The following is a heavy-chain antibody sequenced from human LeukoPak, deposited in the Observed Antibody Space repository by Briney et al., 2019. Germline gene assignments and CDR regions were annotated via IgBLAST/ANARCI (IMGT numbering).Heavy chain of an antibody. J-gene: IGHJ4*02. CDR1: GFTFSSYE. CDR2: ISSGGGGI. Sequence: GGSLRLSCAASGFTFSSYEMNWVRQAPGKGLEWVSYISSGGGGIFYADSVKGRFTISRDNAKNSLHLQMNSLRAEDTSVYYCARDGASHPSIYYFDYWGQGTLVTVSS. V-gene: IGHV3-48*03. D-gene: IGHD4-17*01. CDR3: ARDGASHPSIYYFDY.